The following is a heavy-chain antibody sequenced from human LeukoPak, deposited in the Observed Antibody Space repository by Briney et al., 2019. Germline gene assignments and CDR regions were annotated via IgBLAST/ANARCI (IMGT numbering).Heavy chain of an antibody. CDR2: IYYSGST. J-gene: IGHJ4*02. CDR1: GGSFSGYY. CDR3: ARHVMGEDYGGNIDY. Sequence: SETLSLTCAVYGGSFSGYYWSWIRQPPGKGLEWIGYIYYSGSTNYNPSLKSRVTVSVDTSKNQFSLKLSSVTAADTAVYYCARHVMGEDYGGNIDYWGQGTLVTVSS. V-gene: IGHV4-59*08. D-gene: IGHD4-23*01.